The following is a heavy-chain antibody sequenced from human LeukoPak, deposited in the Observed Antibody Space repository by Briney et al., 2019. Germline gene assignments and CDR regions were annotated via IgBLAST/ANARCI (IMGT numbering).Heavy chain of an antibody. CDR1: GGSISSYY. Sequence: SETLSLTCTVSGGSISSYYWSWIRQPPGKGLEWIGYIYYSGTTNYNPSLKSRVTISVDTSKNQFSLKLSSVTAANTAVYYCAREDYCSGGSCYSGYFQHWGQGTLVTVSS. CDR3: AREDYCSGGSCYSGYFQH. CDR2: IYYSGTT. J-gene: IGHJ1*01. V-gene: IGHV4-59*01. D-gene: IGHD2-15*01.